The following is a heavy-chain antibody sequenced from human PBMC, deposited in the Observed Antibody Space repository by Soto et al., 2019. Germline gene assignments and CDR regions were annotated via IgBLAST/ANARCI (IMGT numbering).Heavy chain of an antibody. Sequence: QVQLQESGPGLVKPSETLSLTCTVSGGSISSYYWSWIRQPPGKGLEWMGYIYYSGSTNYNPSLKSRVTISVDTSKNQFSLKLSSVTAADTAVYYCAGVWGGAFDIWGQGTMVTVSS. D-gene: IGHD3-10*01. CDR3: AGVWGGAFDI. CDR1: GGSISSYY. CDR2: IYYSGST. J-gene: IGHJ3*02. V-gene: IGHV4-59*01.